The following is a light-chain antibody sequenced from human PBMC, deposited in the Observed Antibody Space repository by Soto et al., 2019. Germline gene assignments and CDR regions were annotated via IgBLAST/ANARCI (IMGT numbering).Light chain of an antibody. J-gene: IGKJ4*01. CDR2: DAS. CDR1: QSISSW. V-gene: IGKV1-5*01. CDR3: QQYNSYSLT. Sequence: DIQMTQSPSTLSASVGDRVAITCRASQSISSWLAWYQQKPGKAPKLLIYDASSLESGVPSRFSGSGSGTEFTLAISSLQPDDFATYYCQQYNSYSLTFGGGTKVEIK.